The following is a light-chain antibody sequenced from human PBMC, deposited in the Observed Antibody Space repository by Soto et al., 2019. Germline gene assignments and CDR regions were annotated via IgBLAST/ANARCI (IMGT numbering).Light chain of an antibody. V-gene: IGLV2-14*01. J-gene: IGLJ1*01. CDR2: EVS. CDR1: SSDVGGYNY. Sequence: QSVLTQPASVSGSPGQSVTISCTGTSSDVGGYNYVSWYQQHPGKAPKLMIYEVSDRPSGVSNRCSGSKSGNTASLTFSRLQAEDVADHYCSSYTSRGTPYVLGTGTQLTVL. CDR3: SSYTSRGTPYV.